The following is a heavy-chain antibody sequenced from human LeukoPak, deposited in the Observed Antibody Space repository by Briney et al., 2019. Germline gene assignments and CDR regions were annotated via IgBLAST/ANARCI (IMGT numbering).Heavy chain of an antibody. CDR1: GGSFSGYY. D-gene: IGHD3-3*01. CDR2: IYHSGST. J-gene: IGHJ3*02. CDR3: ARHGLTIFGVPNAFDI. V-gene: IGHV4-59*08. Sequence: SETLSLTCAVYGGSFSGYYWSWIRQPPGKELEWIGYIYHSGSTNYNPSLKSRVTISVDTSRNQFSLKLSSVTAADTAVYYCARHGLTIFGVPNAFDIWGQGTMVTVSS.